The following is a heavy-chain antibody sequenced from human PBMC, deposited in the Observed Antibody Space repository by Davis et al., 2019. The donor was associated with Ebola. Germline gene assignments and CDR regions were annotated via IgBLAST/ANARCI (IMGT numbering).Heavy chain of an antibody. J-gene: IGHJ6*04. V-gene: IGHV3-30*04. CDR1: GFTFSSYA. CDR2: ISYDGSNK. CDR3: AKDLLGGMDV. Sequence: GESLKISCAASGFTFSSYAMHWVRQAPGKGLEWVAVISYDGSNKYYADSVKGRFTISRDNSKNTLYLQMNSLRAEDTAVYYCAKDLLGGMDVWGKGTTVTVSS.